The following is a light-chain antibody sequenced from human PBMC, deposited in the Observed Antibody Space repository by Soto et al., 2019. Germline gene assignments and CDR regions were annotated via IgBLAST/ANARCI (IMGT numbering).Light chain of an antibody. J-gene: IGKJ4*01. V-gene: IGKV3-20*01. CDR3: QQYGSSLPVT. CDR1: QSLTTNY. CDR2: AAS. Sequence: EIVLTQSPGTLSLSPGERATLSCRASQSLTTNYLAWYQQKPGQAPRLLIYAASSRATGIADRFSGSGSETDFTLTISRLEPEDFAVYYCQQYGSSLPVTFGGGTNVEIK.